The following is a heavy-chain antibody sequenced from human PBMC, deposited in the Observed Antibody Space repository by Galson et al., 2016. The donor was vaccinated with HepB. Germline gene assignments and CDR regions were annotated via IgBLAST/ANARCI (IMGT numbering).Heavy chain of an antibody. V-gene: IGHV3-9*01. CDR2: ISSATDRI. D-gene: IGHD3-3*01. Sequence: SLRLSCAVSGFSLDRYAMHWVRLVPGKGLEWVSGISSATDRIGYGDSVKGRFIVSRDKARNSLYLQMNSLITEDSALYYWGKDILRGGMDVWGQGTRVTVAS. CDR1: GFSLDRYA. CDR3: GKDILRGGMDV. J-gene: IGHJ6*02.